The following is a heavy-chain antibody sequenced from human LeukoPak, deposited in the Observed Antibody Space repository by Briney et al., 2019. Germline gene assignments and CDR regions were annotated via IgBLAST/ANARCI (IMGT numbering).Heavy chain of an antibody. D-gene: IGHD1-26*01. CDR3: AKDNVAATGRYFDY. CDR1: GFTVSSNY. CDR2: IAYDGSHK. V-gene: IGHV3-30*18. J-gene: IGHJ4*02. Sequence: GGSLRLSCAASGFTVSSNYMNWVRQAPGKGLEWVAVIAYDGSHKYFADSVKGRFTISRDNSKNTLFLQMHSLRAEDTAVYYCAKDNVAATGRYFDYWGQGTLVTVSS.